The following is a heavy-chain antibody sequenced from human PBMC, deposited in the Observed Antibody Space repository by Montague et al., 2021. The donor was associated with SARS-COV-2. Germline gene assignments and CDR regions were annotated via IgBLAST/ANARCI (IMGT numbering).Heavy chain of an antibody. CDR2: INHRGST. V-gene: IGHV4-34*01. CDR1: GGTFSAHS. J-gene: IGHJ4*02. Sequence: SETLSLTCAVYGGTFSAHSWSWVRQSPGKGLGWIGEINHRGSTTYMSSLKSRVTMSVDTSKNQFSLKLSSVTAADTAIYYCARGGLAGGNYDIWSFSYTSPLDYWDQGTLVTVSS. CDR3: ARGGLAGGNYDIWSFSYTSPLDY. D-gene: IGHD3-3*01.